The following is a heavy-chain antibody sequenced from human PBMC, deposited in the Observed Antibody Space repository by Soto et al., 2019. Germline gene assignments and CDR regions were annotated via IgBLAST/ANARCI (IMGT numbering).Heavy chain of an antibody. CDR2: IEPSGGSR. V-gene: IGHV1-46*01. Sequence: ASVKVSCMASGYTFTSYYMHWVRQAPGQGLEWMGVIEPSGGSRSYTQKFQGRVTMTRDTSTSTVYMELSSLRSEDTAVYYCARTTMTFYYFDYWGQGTLVTVSS. CDR3: ARTTMTFYYFDY. D-gene: IGHD4-17*01. CDR1: GYTFTSYY. J-gene: IGHJ4*02.